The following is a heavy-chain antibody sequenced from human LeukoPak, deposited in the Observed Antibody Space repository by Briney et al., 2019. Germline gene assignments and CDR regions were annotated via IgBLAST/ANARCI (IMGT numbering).Heavy chain of an antibody. CDR3: ARDGSD. CDR1: GFTFSSYS. V-gene: IGHV3-30*03. J-gene: IGHJ4*02. CDR2: MSCDGSNR. Sequence: GGSLRLSCAASGFTFSSYSMHWVRQAPGKGLERVAVMSCDGSNRYYTDSVKGRFTISRDNSKNTLYLQMNSLTTEDTAVYYCARDGSDWGQGTLVTVSS.